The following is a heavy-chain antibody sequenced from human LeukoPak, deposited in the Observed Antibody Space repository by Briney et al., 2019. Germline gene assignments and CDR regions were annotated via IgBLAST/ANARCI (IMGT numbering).Heavy chain of an antibody. D-gene: IGHD3-3*01. CDR2: IKQDGSEK. CDR1: GFTFSSYW. V-gene: IGHV3-7*01. Sequence: GGSLRLSCAASGFTFSSYWMSWVRQAPGKGLEWVANIKQDGSEKYYVDSVKGRFTISRDNAKNSLYLQMNSLRAEDTAVYYCARDEYYDFWSGYYNVYWGQGTLVTVSS. CDR3: ARDEYYDFWSGYYNVY. J-gene: IGHJ4*02.